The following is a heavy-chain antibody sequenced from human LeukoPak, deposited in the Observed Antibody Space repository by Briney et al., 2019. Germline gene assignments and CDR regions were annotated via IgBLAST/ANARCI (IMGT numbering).Heavy chain of an antibody. Sequence: SETLSLTCTVSGGSIRRSSYYWGWIRQPPGKGLEWIGSIYYSGSTYYNPSLKSRATISVDTSKNQFSLKLSSVTAADTAVYYCARSVRGVTHFDYWGQGTLVTVSS. D-gene: IGHD3-10*01. V-gene: IGHV4-39*01. CDR2: IYYSGST. J-gene: IGHJ4*02. CDR3: ARSVRGVTHFDY. CDR1: GGSIRRSSYY.